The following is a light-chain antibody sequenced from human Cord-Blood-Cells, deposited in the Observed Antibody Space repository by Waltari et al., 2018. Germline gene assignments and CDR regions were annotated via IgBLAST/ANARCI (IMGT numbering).Light chain of an antibody. Sequence: QSALTQPASVSGSPGQSIPISCTGTSSDVGSYNLFPWYQQHPGKAPKLMIYEGSKRPSGVSNRFSGSKSGNTASLTISGLQAEDEADYYCCSYAGSSTYVFGTGTKVTVL. V-gene: IGLV2-23*01. CDR3: CSYAGSSTYV. CDR2: EGS. CDR1: SSDVGSYNL. J-gene: IGLJ1*01.